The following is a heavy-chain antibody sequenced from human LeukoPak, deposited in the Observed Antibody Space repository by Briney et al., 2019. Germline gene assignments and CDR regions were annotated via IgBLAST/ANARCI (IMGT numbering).Heavy chain of an antibody. CDR3: AKEGGTYCGGDCYPFRYMDV. CDR1: GFTFSHYG. CDR2: IRFDGSKE. D-gene: IGHD2-21*02. J-gene: IGHJ6*03. Sequence: GGSLRLSCAASGFTFSHYGMHWVRQAPGKGLEWVAFIRFDGSKEYYADSVKGRFTITRDNSKNTLYLQMNSVRAEDTAVYYCAKEGGTYCGGDCYPFRYMDVWGKGTTVT. V-gene: IGHV3-30*02.